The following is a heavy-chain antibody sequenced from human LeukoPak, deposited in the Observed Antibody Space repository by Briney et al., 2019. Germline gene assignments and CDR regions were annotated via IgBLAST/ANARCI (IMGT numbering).Heavy chain of an antibody. J-gene: IGHJ4*02. V-gene: IGHV3-30*04. D-gene: IGHD5-18*01. CDR3: ARDPDTVLDY. Sequence: GGSLRLSCAASGFTFSSYAMHWVRQAPGKGLEWVAVISYDGSNKYYADSVKGRFTISRDNSKNTLYLQMNSLRAEDTAVYYCARDPDTVLDYWGQGTLVTVSS. CDR2: ISYDGSNK. CDR1: GFTFSSYA.